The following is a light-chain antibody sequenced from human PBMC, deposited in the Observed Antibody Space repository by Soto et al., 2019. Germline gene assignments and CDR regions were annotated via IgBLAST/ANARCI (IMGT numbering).Light chain of an antibody. J-gene: IGKJ1*01. Sequence: EIVLTQSPGTLSLSPGERATLSCRASQSVSSSYLAWYQQKPGQAPRLLIYGASSRATGIPDRFSGSGSVTDFTLPSSRLEPEDFAVYYCQQYGSSPGTFGQGTKVDIK. CDR1: QSVSSSY. CDR3: QQYGSSPGT. CDR2: GAS. V-gene: IGKV3-20*01.